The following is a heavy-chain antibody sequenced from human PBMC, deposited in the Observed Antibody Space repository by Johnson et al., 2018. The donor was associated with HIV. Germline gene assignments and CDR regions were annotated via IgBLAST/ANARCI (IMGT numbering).Heavy chain of an antibody. V-gene: IGHV3-30*14. CDR1: GFTFSSYA. D-gene: IGHD4-17*01. Sequence: QVQLVESGGGLVQRGGSLRLSCIASGFTFSSYAMHWVRQAPGKGLAWVAVIWYDGSNKYYADSVKGRFTISRENAKNSLYLQMNSLRAGDTAVYYCARWGTVTTDAFDIWGQGTMVTVSS. CDR2: IWYDGSNK. J-gene: IGHJ3*02. CDR3: ARWGTVTTDAFDI.